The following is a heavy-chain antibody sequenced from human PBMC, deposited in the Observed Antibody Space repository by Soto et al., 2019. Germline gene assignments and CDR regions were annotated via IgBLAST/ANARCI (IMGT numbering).Heavy chain of an antibody. CDR2: ISSSSSTI. J-gene: IGHJ6*02. Sequence: GGSLRLSCAASGFTFSSYSMNWVRQAPGKGLEWVSYISSSSSTIYYADSVKGRFTISRDNAKNSLYLQMNSLRDEDTAVYYCAKSSSSWPRYYYGMDVWGQGTTVTVSS. D-gene: IGHD6-13*01. CDR3: AKSSSSWPRYYYGMDV. V-gene: IGHV3-48*02. CDR1: GFTFSSYS.